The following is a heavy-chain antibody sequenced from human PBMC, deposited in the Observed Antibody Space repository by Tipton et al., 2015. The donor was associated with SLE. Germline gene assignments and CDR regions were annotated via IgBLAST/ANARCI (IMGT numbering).Heavy chain of an antibody. CDR3: ARATETYYYGSGSSLDY. V-gene: IGHV1-69*06. D-gene: IGHD3-10*01. CDR2: IIPSFDSA. Sequence: QLVQSGAEVRKPGSSVRVSCKASAVTFSTYAINWVRQAPGQGLEWMGWIIPSFDSAKYAQKFQGKVTITADKSTNTAYLELRSLRSEDTAVYYCARATETYYYGSGSSLDYWGQGTLVTVSS. J-gene: IGHJ4*02. CDR1: AVTFSTYA.